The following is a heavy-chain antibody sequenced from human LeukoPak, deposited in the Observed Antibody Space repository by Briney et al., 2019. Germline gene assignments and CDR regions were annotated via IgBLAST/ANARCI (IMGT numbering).Heavy chain of an antibody. CDR2: IIPIFGTA. J-gene: IGHJ3*01. Sequence: SVKVSCKASGGTFSSYAISWVWQAPGQGLEWMGGIIPIFGTANYAQKFQGRVTITADKSTSTAYMELSSLRSEDTAVYYCAREFYFRFGVRDAFDVWGQGTMVTVSS. D-gene: IGHD3-10*01. V-gene: IGHV1-69*06. CDR3: AREFYFRFGVRDAFDV. CDR1: GGTFSSYA.